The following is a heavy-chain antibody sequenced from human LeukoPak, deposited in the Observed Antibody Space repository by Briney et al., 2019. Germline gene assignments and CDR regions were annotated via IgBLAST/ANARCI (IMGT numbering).Heavy chain of an antibody. J-gene: IGHJ4*02. CDR3: AKDLSNCNYRGGDS. CDR1: GFTFRSYA. D-gene: IGHD1-7*01. Sequence: GGSLRLSCAASGFTFRSYAMNWVRQAPGKGLEWVSAISSSGSNTYYADSVKGRFTISRDNSKNTLYLQMRSLRAEDTAVYYCAKDLSNCNYRGGDSWGQGTLVTVSS. V-gene: IGHV3-23*01. CDR2: ISSSGSNT.